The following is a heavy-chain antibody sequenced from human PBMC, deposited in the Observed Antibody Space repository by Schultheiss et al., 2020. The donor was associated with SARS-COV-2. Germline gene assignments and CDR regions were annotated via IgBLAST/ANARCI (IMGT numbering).Heavy chain of an antibody. D-gene: IGHD4-23*01. J-gene: IGHJ4*02. CDR3: ARWDYGGKKSLVDY. Sequence: SVKVSCKASGGTFSSYAISWVRQAPGQGLEWMGGIIPIFGTANYAQKFQGRVTITADESTSTAYMELSSLRSEDTAVYYCARWDYGGKKSLVDYWGQGTLGTVSS. CDR1: GGTFSSYA. CDR2: IIPIFGTA. V-gene: IGHV1-69*13.